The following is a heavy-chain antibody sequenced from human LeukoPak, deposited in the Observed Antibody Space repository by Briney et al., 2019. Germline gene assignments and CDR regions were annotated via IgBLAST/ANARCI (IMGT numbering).Heavy chain of an antibody. J-gene: IGHJ6*03. CDR1: GFTFSSYS. V-gene: IGHV3-21*01. Sequence: GGSLRLSCAASGFTFSSYSMNWVRQAPGKGLEWVSLISSSSSYIYYADSVKGRFTISRDNAKNSLYLQMNSLRAEDTAVYYCAREDDFWSGYYTEYYYYMDVWGKGTTVTVSS. D-gene: IGHD3-3*01. CDR2: ISSSSSYI. CDR3: AREDDFWSGYYTEYYYYMDV.